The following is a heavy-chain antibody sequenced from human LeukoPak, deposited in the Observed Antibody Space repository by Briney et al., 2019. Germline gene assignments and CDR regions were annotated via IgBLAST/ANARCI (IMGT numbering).Heavy chain of an antibody. D-gene: IGHD1-26*01. J-gene: IGHJ4*02. V-gene: IGHV1-2*02. CDR2: INPNSGGT. Sequence: GASVKVSCKASGYTFTDYYIHWVRQAPGQGLEWMGWINPNSGGTNYAQNFQGRVTMTRDTYITTAYMDLSRLRLDDTAVYYCAVGRRTDFDYSGQGTLVTVSS. CDR3: AVGRRTDFDY. CDR1: GYTFTDYY.